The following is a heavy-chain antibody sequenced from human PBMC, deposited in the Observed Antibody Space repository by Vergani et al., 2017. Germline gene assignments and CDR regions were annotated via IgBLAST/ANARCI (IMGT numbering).Heavy chain of an antibody. CDR1: GGSFNDYW. CDR3: ARRSGIVYDIFSGTQYFFDF. D-gene: IGHD3-9*01. J-gene: IGHJ4*02. CDR2: IRHDGIT. V-gene: IGHV4-34*01. Sequence: QAQLQQGGAGLLKPSETLSLTCAIYGGSFNDYWWTWIRQPPGKGLEWIGEIRHDGITHYSPSLKSRVTISIDTSNNHFSLRLNSLTAADTAVYYCARRSGIVYDIFSGTQYFFDFWGQGTLVTVSS.